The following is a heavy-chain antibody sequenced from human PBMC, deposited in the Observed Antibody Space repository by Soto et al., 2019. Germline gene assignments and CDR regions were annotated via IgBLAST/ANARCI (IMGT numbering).Heavy chain of an antibody. CDR1: GYTFSGYG. CDR2: ISGYNGKT. Sequence: ASVKVSCKASGYTFSGYGISWVRQAPGQGLEWMGYISGYNGKTNYAQKFQGRVTMTIDTPTSTAYMELTSLRSDDSAVYYCARRGLTGGTYDYYFGLDVWGQGTTVTVSS. V-gene: IGHV1-18*01. CDR3: ARRGLTGGTYDYYFGLDV. J-gene: IGHJ6*02. D-gene: IGHD3-9*01.